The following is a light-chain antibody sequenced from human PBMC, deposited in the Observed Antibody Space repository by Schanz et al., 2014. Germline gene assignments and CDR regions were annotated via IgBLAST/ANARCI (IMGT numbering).Light chain of an antibody. CDR1: SGHSTYA. CDR3: LTWGKGNPL. V-gene: IGLV4-69*01. J-gene: IGLJ3*02. Sequence: QSVLTESPSASASLGASVKLTCTLNSGHSTYAIAWHQQQPEKGPRYLMKVTSDGSHTKGDGIPDRFSGLSSGTERYLTISGVQSGEEADHSWLTWGKGNPLFGGGTVLTVL. CDR2: VTSDGSH.